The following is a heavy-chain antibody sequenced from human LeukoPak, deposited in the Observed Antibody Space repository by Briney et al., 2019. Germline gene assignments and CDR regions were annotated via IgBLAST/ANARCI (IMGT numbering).Heavy chain of an antibody. V-gene: IGHV3-69-1*01. CDR1: GCTFRTST. J-gene: IGHJ5*02. CDR2: ISGSNNE. CDR3: VRIPNNANFPNWFDP. Sequence: GGSLRLSCAASGCTFRTSTMNWVRQAPGKGLEWISSISGSNNEYYADSVKGRFTISRDTAKNSLYLQMNSLRAEDTAVYHRVRIPNNANFPNWFDPWGQGTLVTVSS. D-gene: IGHD4/OR15-4a*01.